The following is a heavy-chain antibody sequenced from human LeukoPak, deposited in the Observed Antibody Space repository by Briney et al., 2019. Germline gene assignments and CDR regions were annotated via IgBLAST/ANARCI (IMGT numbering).Heavy chain of an antibody. CDR2: LDESGRP. D-gene: IGHD2-15*01. J-gene: IGHJ6*03. CDR3: ARDLGGYPFFMDV. V-gene: IGHV4-39*07. Sequence: PSETLSLTCSVSGGSIRNGDHHWAWVRQPPGKGLEFIGSLDESGRPYYNRPLKSRVSISGDTSGKQFSLNLTSVTAADTAVYFCARDLGGYPFFMDVWGRGTTVIVSS. CDR1: GGSIRNGDHH.